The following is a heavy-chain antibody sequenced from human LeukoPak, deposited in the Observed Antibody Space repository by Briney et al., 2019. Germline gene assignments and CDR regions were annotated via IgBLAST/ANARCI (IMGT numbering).Heavy chain of an antibody. CDR2: INHSGST. CDR3: ARVEWGLLRFDY. Sequence: SETLSLTCAVYGGSLSGYYWSWIRQPPGKGLEWIGEINHSGSTNYNPSLKSRVTISVDTSKNQFSLKLGSVTAADTAVYYCARVEWGLLRFDYWGQGTLVTVSS. V-gene: IGHV4-34*01. CDR1: GGSLSGYY. D-gene: IGHD1-26*01. J-gene: IGHJ4*02.